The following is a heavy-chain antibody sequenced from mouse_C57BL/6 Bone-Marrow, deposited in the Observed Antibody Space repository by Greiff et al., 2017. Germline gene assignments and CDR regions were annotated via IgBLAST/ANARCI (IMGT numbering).Heavy chain of an antibody. D-gene: IGHD1-1*01. V-gene: IGHV1-55*01. Sequence: VKLQQPGAELVKPGASVKMSCKASGYTFTSYWITWVKQRPGQGLEWIGDIYPGSGSTNYNEKFKSKATLTVDTSSSTAYMQLSSLTSEDSAVYYCARWGHYYGSSYPWFAYWGQGTLVTVSA. CDR2: IYPGSGST. CDR3: ARWGHYYGSSYPWFAY. CDR1: GYTFTSYW. J-gene: IGHJ3*01.